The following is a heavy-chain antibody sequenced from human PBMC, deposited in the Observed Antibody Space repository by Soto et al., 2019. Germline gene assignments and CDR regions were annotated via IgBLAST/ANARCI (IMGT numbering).Heavy chain of an antibody. CDR1: GFTFNDHY. CDR2: IRNKVNSYST. V-gene: IGHV3-72*01. CDR3: LTHRGYTRKHPTYYYYAMDV. J-gene: IGHJ6*02. Sequence: QLVESGGGQVQPGGSLRLSCVASGFTFNDHYMDWVRQAPGKGLEWLGRIRNKVNSYSTHYAASVNGRFTISRDDLENSVYLQLNSLNTEDTAVYSCLTHRGYTRKHPTYYYYAMDVWGQGVTVTVSS. D-gene: IGHD5-12*01.